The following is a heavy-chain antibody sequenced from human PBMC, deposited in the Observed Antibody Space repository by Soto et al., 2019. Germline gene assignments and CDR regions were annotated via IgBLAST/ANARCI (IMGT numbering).Heavy chain of an antibody. CDR1: GYTFTSYG. CDR2: ISAYNGNT. CDR3: ATVGGYCSGGSCPWPFHS. Sequence: ASVKVSCKASGYTFTSYGISWVRQAPGQGLEWMGWISAYNGNTNYAQKLQGRVTMTTDTSTSTAYMELRSLRSDDTAVYYCATVGGYCSGGSCPWPFHSWGQGTLVTVSS. J-gene: IGHJ4*02. V-gene: IGHV1-18*01. D-gene: IGHD2-15*01.